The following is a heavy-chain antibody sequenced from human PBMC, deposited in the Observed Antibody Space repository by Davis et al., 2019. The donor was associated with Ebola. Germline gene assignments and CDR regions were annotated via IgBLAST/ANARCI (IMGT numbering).Heavy chain of an antibody. J-gene: IGHJ4*02. CDR2: ISGSGGST. CDR1: GFTFSSYA. CDR3: ARDFRWDIVVVTATDVPLDY. Sequence: GGSLRLSCAASGFTFSSYAMSWVRQAPGKGLEWVSAISGSGGSTYYADSVKGRFTISRDNSKNTLYLQMNSLRAEDTAVYYCARDFRWDIVVVTATDVPLDYWGQGTLVTVSS. D-gene: IGHD2-21*02. V-gene: IGHV3-23*01.